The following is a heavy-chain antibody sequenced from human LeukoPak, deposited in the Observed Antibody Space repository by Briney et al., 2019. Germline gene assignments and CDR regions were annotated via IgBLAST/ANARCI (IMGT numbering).Heavy chain of an antibody. CDR1: GYRFSSYW. CDR3: SRQSDSSGYYYY. J-gene: IGHJ4*02. D-gene: IGHD3-22*01. CDR2: IYPGYCDT. V-gene: IGHV5-51*01. Sequence: GESLKISFKGSGYRFSSYWIGWVRPGPGKGLGWMGSIYPGYCDTRYSPSFQGQVHLSAGQSIDPAYLPCNSPETSAPALVSFSRQSDSSGYYYYWGQGTLVTVPA.